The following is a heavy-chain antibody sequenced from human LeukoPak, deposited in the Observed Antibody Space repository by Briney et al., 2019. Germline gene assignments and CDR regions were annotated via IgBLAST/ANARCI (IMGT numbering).Heavy chain of an antibody. Sequence: PSETLSLTCTVSGGSISSYYWSWIRQPAGKGLEWIGRIYTSGSTNYNPSLKSRVTMSVDTSKNQFSLKLSSVTAADTAVYYCARVTLGGYSSSDYYYYMDVWGKGTTVTVSS. D-gene: IGHD6-6*01. CDR2: IYTSGST. CDR3: ARVTLGGYSSSDYYYYMDV. V-gene: IGHV4-4*07. CDR1: GGSISSYY. J-gene: IGHJ6*03.